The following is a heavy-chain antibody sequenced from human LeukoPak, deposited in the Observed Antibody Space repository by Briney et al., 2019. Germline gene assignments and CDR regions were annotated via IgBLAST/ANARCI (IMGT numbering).Heavy chain of an antibody. CDR2: INPSSGGT. CDR1: GYTFTSYG. D-gene: IGHD6-19*01. V-gene: IGHV1-2*02. J-gene: IGHJ5*02. CDR3: ARGFGYSSGWYGENWFDP. Sequence: RASVKVSCKASGYTFTSYGISWVRQAPGQGLEWMGWINPSSGGTNYAQKFQGRVTMTRDTSISTAYMELSRLRSDDTAVYYCARGFGYSSGWYGENWFDPWGQGTLVTVSS.